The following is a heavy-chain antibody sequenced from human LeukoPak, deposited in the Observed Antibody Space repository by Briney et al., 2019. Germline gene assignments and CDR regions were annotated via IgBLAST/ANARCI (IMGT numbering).Heavy chain of an antibody. CDR3: AQTSLGYCSGGSCYPHY. CDR2: IIPIFGTA. V-gene: IGHV1-69*06. J-gene: IGHJ4*02. Sequence: SVKVSCKASGGTFSSYAISWVRQAPGQGLEWMGGIIPIFGTANYAQKFRGRVTITADKSTSTAYMELSSLRSEDTAVYYCAQTSLGYCSGGSCYPHYWGQGTLVTVSS. CDR1: GGTFSSYA. D-gene: IGHD2-15*01.